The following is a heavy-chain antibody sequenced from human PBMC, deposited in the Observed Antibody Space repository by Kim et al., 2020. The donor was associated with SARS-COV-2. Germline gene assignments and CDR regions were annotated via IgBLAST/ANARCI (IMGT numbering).Heavy chain of an antibody. CDR2: INNGGNT. CDR1: GFTFTSRA. V-gene: IGHV3-23*01. D-gene: IGHD6-19*01. J-gene: IGHJ4*02. CDR3: AKDHPSNGWPAFDS. Sequence: GVSLRLSCVASGFTFTSRAMSWVRQSPVKGLEWVASINNGGNTYYANSVKGRFTISRDITKDTLYLQMNSLRADDTALYYCAKDHPSNGWPAFDSWGQGT.